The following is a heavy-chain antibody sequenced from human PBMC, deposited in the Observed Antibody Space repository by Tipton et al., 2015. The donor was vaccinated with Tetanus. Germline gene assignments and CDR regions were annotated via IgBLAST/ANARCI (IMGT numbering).Heavy chain of an antibody. CDR2: IYSGGTT. CDR3: TRTITNDYVAA. V-gene: IGHV3-53*01. CDR1: GFIISNNN. J-gene: IGHJ4*02. D-gene: IGHD4-17*01. Sequence: SLRLSCEDSGFIISNNNMNWVRQAPGKGLEWVSVIYSGGTTYYADSVKGRFTISRNNSRNTLYLQMSSLRVEDTAVYYCTRTITNDYVAAWGQGTLVSVSS.